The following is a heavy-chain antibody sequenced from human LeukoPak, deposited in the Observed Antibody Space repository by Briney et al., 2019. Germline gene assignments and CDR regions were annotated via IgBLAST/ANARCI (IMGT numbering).Heavy chain of an antibody. CDR2: INHSGST. V-gene: IGHV4-34*01. Sequence: SETLSLTCAVYGGSFSGYYWSWIRQPPGKGLEWIGEINHSGSTNYNPSLKSRVTISVDTSKNQFSLKLSSVTAADTAVYYCAGGGLGIQLWSDAFDIWGQGTMVTVSS. D-gene: IGHD5-18*01. CDR1: GGSFSGYY. J-gene: IGHJ3*02. CDR3: AGGGLGIQLWSDAFDI.